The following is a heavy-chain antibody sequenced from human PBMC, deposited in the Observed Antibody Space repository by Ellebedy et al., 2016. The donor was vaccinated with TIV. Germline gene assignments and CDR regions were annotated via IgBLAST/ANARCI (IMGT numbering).Heavy chain of an antibody. Sequence: AASVKVSCKASGYTFTSYGISWVRQAPGQGLEWMGWISAYNGNTNYAQKLQGRVTMTTDTSTSTAYMELRSLRSDDTAVYYCARDSDGEDGVVAVFDYWGQGTLVTVSS. CDR1: GYTFTSYG. J-gene: IGHJ4*02. CDR3: ARDSDGEDGVVAVFDY. CDR2: ISAYNGNT. V-gene: IGHV1-18*01. D-gene: IGHD3-3*01.